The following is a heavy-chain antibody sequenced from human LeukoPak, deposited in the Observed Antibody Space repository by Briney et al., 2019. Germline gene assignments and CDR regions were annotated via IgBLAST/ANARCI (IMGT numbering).Heavy chain of an antibody. J-gene: IGHJ4*02. V-gene: IGHV3-23*01. CDR2: ISWSSLTT. D-gene: IGHD6-19*01. CDR3: AKHVRTSVWFFDS. CDR1: GFTFSSYA. Sequence: GGSLRLSCAASGFTFSSYAMSWVRQAPGKGLEWVSLISWSSLTTEYADSVKGRFTVSRDNSKNTLSLQMNSLNANDTAVYYCAKHVRTSVWFFDSWGQGTLVTVSS.